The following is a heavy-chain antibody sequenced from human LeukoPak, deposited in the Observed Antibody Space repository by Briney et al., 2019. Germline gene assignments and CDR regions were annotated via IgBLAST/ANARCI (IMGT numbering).Heavy chain of an antibody. V-gene: IGHV3-21*06. CDR3: ARTCGNACYSLDAFDI. Sequence: PGGSLRLSCAASGFLFSSYTINWVRQAPGKGPEWVSSISSSSTHMFYADSVQGRFTISRNDAQNSLYLHLTSLRTEDTGVYYCARTCGNACYSLDAFDIWGQGTMVTVSS. J-gene: IGHJ3*02. D-gene: IGHD2-21*02. CDR2: ISSSSTHM. CDR1: GFLFSSYT.